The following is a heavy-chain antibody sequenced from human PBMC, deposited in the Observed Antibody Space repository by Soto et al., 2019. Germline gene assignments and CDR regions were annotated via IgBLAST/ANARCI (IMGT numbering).Heavy chain of an antibody. CDR1: GYTFTSYG. V-gene: IGHV1-18*01. J-gene: IGHJ4*02. D-gene: IGHD1-1*01. Sequence: ASVKVSCKASGYTFTSYGISSVRQAPGQGLEWMGWISAYNGNTNYAQKLQGRVTMTTDTSTSTAYMELRSLRSDDTAVYYCARASQSGTYFDYWGQGTLVTVSS. CDR3: ARASQSGTYFDY. CDR2: ISAYNGNT.